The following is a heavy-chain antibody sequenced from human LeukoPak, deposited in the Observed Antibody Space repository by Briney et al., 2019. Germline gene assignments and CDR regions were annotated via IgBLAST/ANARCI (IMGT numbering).Heavy chain of an antibody. CDR3: ARGDTSGYYYRFFDY. D-gene: IGHD3-22*01. J-gene: IGHJ4*02. V-gene: IGHV3-7*01. CDR1: GFTFSSYW. CDR2: IKEDGSGI. Sequence: GGSLRLSCAASGFTFSSYWMSWVRQAPGKGLEWVANIKEDGSGIYYVDSVEGRFTISRDNAKKSLYLQMDSLRAEDTAVYYCARGDTSGYYYRFFDYWGQGTLVTVSS.